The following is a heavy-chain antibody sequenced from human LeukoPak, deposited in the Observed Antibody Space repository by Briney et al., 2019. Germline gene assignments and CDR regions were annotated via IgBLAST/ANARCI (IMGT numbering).Heavy chain of an antibody. D-gene: IGHD3-3*01. CDR2: INWNGGST. V-gene: IGHV3-20*04. CDR3: ARTRQYDFWSGYFDY. CDR1: GFTFDDYG. Sequence: GGSLRLSCAASGFTFDDYGMSWVRQAPGKGLEWVSGINWNGGSTGYADSVKGRFTISRDNAKNSLYLQMNSLRAEDTALYYCARTRQYDFWSGYFDYWGQGTLVTVSS. J-gene: IGHJ4*02.